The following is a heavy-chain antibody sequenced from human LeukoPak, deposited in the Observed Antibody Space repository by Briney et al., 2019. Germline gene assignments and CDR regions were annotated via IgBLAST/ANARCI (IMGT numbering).Heavy chain of an antibody. CDR1: GFTFDDYA. CDR3: ARDVGVVPAARRYYYYGMDV. D-gene: IGHD2-2*01. Sequence: GGSLRLSCAASGFTFDDYAMHWVRQTPGKGLEWVSGISWNSGSIGYADSVKGRFTISRDNAKNSLYLQMNSLRAEDTAVYYCARDVGVVPAARRYYYYGMDVWGQGTTVTVSS. J-gene: IGHJ6*02. CDR2: ISWNSGSI. V-gene: IGHV3-9*01.